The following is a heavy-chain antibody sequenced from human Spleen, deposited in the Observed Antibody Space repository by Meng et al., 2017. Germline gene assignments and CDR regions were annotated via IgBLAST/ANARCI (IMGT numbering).Heavy chain of an antibody. J-gene: IGHJ5*02. V-gene: IGHV4-34*01. CDR2: INHSGST. CDR1: GGSFSGYY. CDR3: ARERWFDP. Sequence: SQTRSLTGAVYGGSFSGYYWSWIRQPPGKGLEWIGEINHSGSTNYNPSLKSRVTISVDTSKNQFSLKLTSVTAADTAVYYCARERWFDPWGQGTLVTVSS. D-gene: IGHD6-25*01.